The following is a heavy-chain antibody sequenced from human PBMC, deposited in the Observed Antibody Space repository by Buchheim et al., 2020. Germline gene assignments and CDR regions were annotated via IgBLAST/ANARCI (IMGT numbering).Heavy chain of an antibody. CDR1: GFTFSSYW. Sequence: EVQLVESGGGLVQPGGSLRLSCAASGFTFSSYWMSWVRQAPGKGLEWVANIKQDGSEKYYVDSVKGRFTISRDNAKNSLYLQMNSLRAEDTAVYYCARAPSYIVVVVAAHFDYWGQGTL. CDR2: IKQDGSEK. D-gene: IGHD2-15*01. CDR3: ARAPSYIVVVVAAHFDY. J-gene: IGHJ4*02. V-gene: IGHV3-7*01.